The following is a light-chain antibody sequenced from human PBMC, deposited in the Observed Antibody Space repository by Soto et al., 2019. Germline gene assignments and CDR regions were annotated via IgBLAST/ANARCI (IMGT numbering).Light chain of an antibody. Sequence: QAVVTQEPSFSVSPGGTVTLTCGLSSGSVSTSYYPSWYQQTPGQAPRTLIYSTNTRSPGVPDRFSGSILGNRAALTITGAQAYDESDYYCVLYMGSGIWVFGGGTKVTVL. V-gene: IGLV8-61*01. CDR1: SGSVSTSYY. CDR2: STN. J-gene: IGLJ3*02. CDR3: VLYMGSGIWV.